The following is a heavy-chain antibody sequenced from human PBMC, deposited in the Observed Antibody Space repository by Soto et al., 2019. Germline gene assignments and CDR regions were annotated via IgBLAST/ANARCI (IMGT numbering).Heavy chain of an antibody. V-gene: IGHV4-34*01. CDR1: GGSFSGYY. CDR2: INHSGST. D-gene: IGHD3-10*01. J-gene: IGHJ6*02. CDR3: ARGLGSGSYLLYYYYYGMDV. Sequence: SETLSLTCAVYGGSFSGYYWSWIRQPPGKGLEWIGEINHSGSTNYNPSLKSRVTISVDTSKNQFSLKLSSVTAADTAVYYCARGLGSGSYLLYYYYYGMDVWGQGTTVTVPS.